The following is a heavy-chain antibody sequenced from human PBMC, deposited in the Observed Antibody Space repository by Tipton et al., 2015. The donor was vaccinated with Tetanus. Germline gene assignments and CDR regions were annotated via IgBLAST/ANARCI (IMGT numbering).Heavy chain of an antibody. J-gene: IGHJ6*02. D-gene: IGHD4-11*01. Sequence: TLSLTCTVSGGSISDSNSYWGWIRQSPGKGLEWVGSIYYSGTTYYNPSLRSRVTISTDTSRNQFSLGLNSVTAADTAVYYCVIETTTTAGGIYYYYFGTDAWGQGATVSVSS. CDR2: IYYSGTT. V-gene: IGHV4-39*07. CDR1: GGSISDSNSY. CDR3: VIETTTTAGGIYYYYFGTDA.